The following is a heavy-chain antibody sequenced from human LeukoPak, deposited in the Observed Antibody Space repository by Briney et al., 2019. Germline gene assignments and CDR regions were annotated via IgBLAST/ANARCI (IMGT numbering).Heavy chain of an antibody. CDR3: ARAKYQLLLHP. J-gene: IGHJ5*02. Sequence: PGGSLRLSCAASGFTFSSYAMHWGRQAPGKGLEYVSAISSNGGSTYYANSVKVRFTISRDNSKNTLYLQMGSLRAEDMAVYYCARAKYQLLLHPWGQGTLVTVSS. CDR2: ISSNGGST. D-gene: IGHD2-2*01. CDR1: GFTFSSYA. V-gene: IGHV3-64*01.